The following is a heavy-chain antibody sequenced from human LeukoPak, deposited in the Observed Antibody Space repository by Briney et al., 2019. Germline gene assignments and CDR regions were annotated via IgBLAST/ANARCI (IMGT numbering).Heavy chain of an antibody. CDR3: ARDPCHGALDY. V-gene: IGHV3-7*03. J-gene: IGHJ4*02. CDR1: GFTFSSSW. D-gene: IGHD2-2*01. Sequence: GGSLRLSCVASGFTFSSSWMSWVRRAPGKGLEWVANIKQDGTEEYYVDSVRGRFSISKDNAKNSLYLQMNSLRAEDTAVYYCARDPCHGALDYWGQGTLVTVSS. CDR2: IKQDGTEE.